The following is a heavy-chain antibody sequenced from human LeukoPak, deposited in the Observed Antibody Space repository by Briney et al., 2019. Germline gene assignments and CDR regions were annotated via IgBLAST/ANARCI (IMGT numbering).Heavy chain of an antibody. CDR1: SGSFSGYY. J-gene: IGHJ4*02. V-gene: IGHV4-34*01. Sequence: SETLSLTCAVYSGSFSGYYWSWIRQPPGKGLEWIGEINHSGSTNYNPSLKSRVTISVDTSKNQFSLKLSSVTAADTAVYYCASRVAVATNYFDYWGQGTLVTVSS. CDR2: INHSGST. D-gene: IGHD6-19*01. CDR3: ASRVAVATNYFDY.